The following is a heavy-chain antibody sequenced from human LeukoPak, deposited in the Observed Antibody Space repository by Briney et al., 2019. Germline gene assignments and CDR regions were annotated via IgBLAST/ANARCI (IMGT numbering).Heavy chain of an antibody. Sequence: PGGSLRLSCAASAFTSSSYSMNWVRQAPGKGLEWVSSICSSTNYIYYADSVKGRFTISRDNAKNSLYLQMNSLRVEDTAVYYCARTPYCTNGICYNRYYFDYWGQGTLVTVSS. CDR2: ICSSTNYI. V-gene: IGHV3-21*01. D-gene: IGHD2-8*01. J-gene: IGHJ4*02. CDR3: ARTPYCTNGICYNRYYFDY. CDR1: AFTSSSYS.